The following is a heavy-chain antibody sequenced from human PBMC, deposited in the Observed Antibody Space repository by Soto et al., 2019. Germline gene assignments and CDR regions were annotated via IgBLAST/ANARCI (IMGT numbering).Heavy chain of an antibody. Sequence: QLQLQESGPGLVKPSETLSLTCTVSGVSISTTTYYWGWVRQRPGKGLEWIGNFYFTGTTYYNPSLKSRITISVDTSNNQFSLRLNSVTAADTAVYYCASLDSYGGNTLHYWGQGTLVTVSS. J-gene: IGHJ4*02. CDR3: ASLDSYGGNTLHY. V-gene: IGHV4-39*01. CDR2: FYFTGTT. CDR1: GVSISTTTYY. D-gene: IGHD3-16*01.